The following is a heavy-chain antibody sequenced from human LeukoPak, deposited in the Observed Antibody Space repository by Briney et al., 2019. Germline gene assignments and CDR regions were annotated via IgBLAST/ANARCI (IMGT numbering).Heavy chain of an antibody. Sequence: ASVKVSCKASGYTFTSYDINWVRQATGQGLEWMGWMNPNSGNTGYAQKFQGRVTMTRNTSISTAYMELSSLRSEDTAVYYCARGYICYDFWSGYVGYYYMDVWGKGTTVTVSS. CDR1: GYTFTSYD. V-gene: IGHV1-8*01. D-gene: IGHD3-3*01. J-gene: IGHJ6*03. CDR3: ARGYICYDFWSGYVGYYYMDV. CDR2: MNPNSGNT.